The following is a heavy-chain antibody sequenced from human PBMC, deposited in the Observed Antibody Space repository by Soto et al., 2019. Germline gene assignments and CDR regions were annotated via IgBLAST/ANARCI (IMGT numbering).Heavy chain of an antibody. V-gene: IGHV1-2*04. CDR2: INPNSGGT. Sequence: ASVKVSCKASGYTFTGYYMHWVRQAPGQGLEWMGWINPNSGGTNYVQKFQGWVTMTRDTSISTAYMELSRLRSDDTAVYYCAREGAVAEYAFDIWGQGTMVTVSS. CDR1: GYTFTGYY. D-gene: IGHD6-19*01. CDR3: AREGAVAEYAFDI. J-gene: IGHJ3*02.